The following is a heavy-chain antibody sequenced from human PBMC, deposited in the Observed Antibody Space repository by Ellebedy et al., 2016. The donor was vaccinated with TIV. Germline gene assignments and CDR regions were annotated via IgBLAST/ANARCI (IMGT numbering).Heavy chain of an antibody. CDR2: LNEDGNKK. Sequence: GESLKISCAASEFTLSSYTMLWFRQAPGKGLEWVANLNEDGNKKYYVDSVKGRFTISRDNAKDSLYLQMNSLRADDTAVYYCGRDMYSWGQGTLVIVSS. V-gene: IGHV3-7*03. CDR3: GRDMYS. J-gene: IGHJ5*02. CDR1: EFTLSSYT. D-gene: IGHD2-8*01.